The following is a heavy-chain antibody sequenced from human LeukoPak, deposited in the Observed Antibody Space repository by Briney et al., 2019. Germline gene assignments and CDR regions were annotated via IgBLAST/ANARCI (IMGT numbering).Heavy chain of an antibody. J-gene: IGHJ4*02. Sequence: SETLSLTCDVYDGSFSGFFWGWIRQPPGQGLEWIGEINHSGITNYNPSLKSRVTMSVDTSKNQFSLKLSSVTAPDTAVYFCARFTGYLYFDYWGQGTLVTVSS. CDR2: INHSGIT. D-gene: IGHD3-9*01. V-gene: IGHV4-34*01. CDR1: DGSFSGFF. CDR3: ARFTGYLYFDY.